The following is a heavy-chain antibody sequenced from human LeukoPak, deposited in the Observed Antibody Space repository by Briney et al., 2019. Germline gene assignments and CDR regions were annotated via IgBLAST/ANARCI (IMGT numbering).Heavy chain of an antibody. Sequence: VASVKVSFKGSGYTLSELSMHWVRQAPGKGLEWMGGFDPEDGETIYAQKFQGRVTMTEDTSTDTPYMELSSLKSEETAVYYCATAAYYYDSSGLDYWGQGALVTVSS. D-gene: IGHD3-22*01. J-gene: IGHJ4*02. V-gene: IGHV1-24*01. CDR1: GYTLSELS. CDR2: FDPEDGET. CDR3: ATAAYYYDSSGLDY.